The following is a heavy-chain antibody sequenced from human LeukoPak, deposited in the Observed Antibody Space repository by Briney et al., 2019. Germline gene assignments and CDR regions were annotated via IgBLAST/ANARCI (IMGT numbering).Heavy chain of an antibody. CDR2: ISSSGSTI. Sequence: TGGSLRLSRAASGFTFSDYYMSWIRLAPGKGLEWVSYISSSGSTIYYADSVKGRFTISRDNAKNSLYLQMNSLRAEDTAVYYCARDGRYYYASSGYSSFDYWGQGTLVTVSS. V-gene: IGHV3-11*04. CDR3: ARDGRYYYASSGYSSFDY. D-gene: IGHD3-22*01. CDR1: GFTFSDYY. J-gene: IGHJ4*02.